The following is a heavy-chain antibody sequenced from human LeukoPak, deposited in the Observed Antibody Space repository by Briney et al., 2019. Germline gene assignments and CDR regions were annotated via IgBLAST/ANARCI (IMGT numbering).Heavy chain of an antibody. CDR2: INPNSGNS. D-gene: IGHD1-26*01. Sequence: ASVKVSCKASGYTFTGYYVHWVRQAPGQGLEWMGWINPNSGNSNYAQNFQGRVTMTRDTSISTAYMDLSRLRFDDTAVYYCARGGGTYHLDYWGQGTLVTVPS. J-gene: IGHJ4*02. CDR1: GYTFTGYY. CDR3: ARGGGTYHLDY. V-gene: IGHV1-2*02.